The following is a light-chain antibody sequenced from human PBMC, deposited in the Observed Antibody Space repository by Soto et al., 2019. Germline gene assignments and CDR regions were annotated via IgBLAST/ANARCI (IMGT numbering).Light chain of an antibody. CDR2: DVN. Sequence: QSALTQPASVSGSPGQSITISCTGTSSDVGGYNYVSWYQQHPGKAPKLMIYDVNHRPSGVSNRFSGSKSGNTASPTISGLQAEDEADYYCSSYSGSSTLVVFGGGTKLTVL. CDR1: SSDVGGYNY. V-gene: IGLV2-14*03. J-gene: IGLJ2*01. CDR3: SSYSGSSTLVV.